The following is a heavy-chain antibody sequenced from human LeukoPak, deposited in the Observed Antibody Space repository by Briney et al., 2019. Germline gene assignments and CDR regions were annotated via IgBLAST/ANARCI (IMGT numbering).Heavy chain of an antibody. CDR1: GFTFSTYA. CDR2: VKSDGAGT. V-gene: IGHV3-23*01. CDR3: TRCTTASSGWCNWLDP. J-gene: IGHJ5*02. D-gene: IGHD3-22*01. Sequence: GGSLRLSCAASGFTFSTYAMSWVRQAPGKGLAWVASVKSDGAGTHYADSVKGRFTISRDNSKNILYLQMNSLRAEDTAIYYCTRCTTASSGWCNWLDPWGQGTLVTVSS.